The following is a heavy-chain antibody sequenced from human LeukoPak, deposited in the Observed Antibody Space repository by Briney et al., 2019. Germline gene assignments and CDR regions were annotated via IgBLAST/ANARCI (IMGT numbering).Heavy chain of an antibody. CDR3: ARDRDIDPKYYDFWSGPN. CDR1: GFTFSSYA. D-gene: IGHD3-3*01. CDR2: ISYDGSNK. V-gene: IGHV3-30-3*01. J-gene: IGHJ4*02. Sequence: GGSLRLSCAASGFTFSSYAMHWVRQAPGKGLEWVAVISYDGSNKYYADSVKGRFTISRDNSKNTLYLQMNSLRAEDTAVYYCARDRDIDPKYYDFWSGPNWGQGTLVTVSS.